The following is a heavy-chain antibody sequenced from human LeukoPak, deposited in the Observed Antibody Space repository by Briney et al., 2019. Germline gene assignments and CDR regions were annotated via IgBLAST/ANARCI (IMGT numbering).Heavy chain of an antibody. Sequence: GGSLRLSCAASGFTFSRYWMHWVRQVPGKGLVWVSRIHIDGSITNYADSVKGRFTISRDNAKNTLYLQMNSLRAEDTAVYYCARPYPGYNWFDSWGQGTLVTVSS. J-gene: IGHJ5*01. CDR2: IHIDGSIT. V-gene: IGHV3-74*01. D-gene: IGHD2-2*02. CDR1: GFTFSRYW. CDR3: ARPYPGYNWFDS.